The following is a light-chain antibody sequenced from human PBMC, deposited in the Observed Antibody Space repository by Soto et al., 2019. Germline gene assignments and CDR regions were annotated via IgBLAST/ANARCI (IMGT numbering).Light chain of an antibody. CDR1: NSEVGGYNY. CDR2: EVN. Sequence: QYVLTQPPSASRSPGQSVTISCTGTNSEVGGYNYVSWYQQYPGKAPKLIIYEVNERPSGVPDRFSGSKSGNTASLTVSGLQTADEADYYCSSYAGSNWYVFGTGTKVTVL. J-gene: IGLJ1*01. V-gene: IGLV2-8*01. CDR3: SSYAGSNWYV.